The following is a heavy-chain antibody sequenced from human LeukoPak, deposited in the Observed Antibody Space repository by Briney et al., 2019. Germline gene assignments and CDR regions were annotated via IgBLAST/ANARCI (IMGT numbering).Heavy chain of an antibody. J-gene: IGHJ3*02. CDR1: GFTVSSNY. D-gene: IGHD3-22*01. CDR2: IYSGGST. Sequence: GGSLRLSCAASGFTVSSNYMSWVRQAPGKGLEWVSVIYSGGSTYYADSVKGRFTISRDNSKNTLYLQMNSLRAEDTAVYYCAREQHDSSANDAFDIWGQGTMVTVPS. CDR3: AREQHDSSANDAFDI. V-gene: IGHV3-53*01.